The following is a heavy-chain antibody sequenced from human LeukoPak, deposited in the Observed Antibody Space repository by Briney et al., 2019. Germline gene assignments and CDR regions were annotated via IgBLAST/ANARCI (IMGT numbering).Heavy chain of an antibody. CDR3: ARDQTHCSSTSCYYYYGMDV. CDR2: IYYSGST. D-gene: IGHD2-2*01. J-gene: IGHJ6*02. CDR1: GGSISSGGYY. V-gene: IGHV4-31*03. Sequence: SETLSLTCTVSGGSISSGGYYWSWIRQHPGKGLEWIVYIYYSGSTYYNPSLKSRVTISVDTSKNQFSLKLSSVTAADTAVYYCARDQTHCSSTSCYYYYGMDVWGQGTTVTVSS.